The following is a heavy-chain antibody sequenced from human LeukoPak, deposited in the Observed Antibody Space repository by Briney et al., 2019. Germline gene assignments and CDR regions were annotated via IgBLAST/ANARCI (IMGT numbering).Heavy chain of an antibody. D-gene: IGHD6-19*01. Sequence: GGSLRLSCAASGFTFSTYEMNWVRQAPGKGLEWVSYISPTGTTIYYAQSVKGRFTISRDNAKNTLYLQMNSLRVEDTAVYYCARPWGSGWYFFDYWGQGTLVTVSS. CDR1: GFTFSTYE. CDR2: ISPTGTTI. CDR3: ARPWGSGWYFFDY. V-gene: IGHV3-48*03. J-gene: IGHJ4*02.